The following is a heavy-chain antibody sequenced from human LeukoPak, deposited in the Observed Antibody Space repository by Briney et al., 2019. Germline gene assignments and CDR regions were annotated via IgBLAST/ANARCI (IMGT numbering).Heavy chain of an antibody. D-gene: IGHD3-10*01. CDR2: IYDSGST. Sequence: PSETLSLTCTVSGGPINSYWSWIRQPPGKGLEWIGYIYDSGSTNYNPSLKSRVTISVDTSKSRFSLKLSSVTAADTAAYYCARVEEGYGSGRRENYYYYYMDVWGKGTTVTISS. CDR3: ARVEEGYGSGRRENYYYYYMDV. J-gene: IGHJ6*03. CDR1: GGPINSY. V-gene: IGHV4-59*01.